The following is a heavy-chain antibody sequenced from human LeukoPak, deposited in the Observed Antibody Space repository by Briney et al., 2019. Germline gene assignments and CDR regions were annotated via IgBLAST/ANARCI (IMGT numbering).Heavy chain of an antibody. V-gene: IGHV4-34*01. CDR3: ARDYYDSSGYVLDY. CDR1: GGSFSGYY. CDR2: INHSGST. D-gene: IGHD3-22*01. Sequence: SETLSLTCAVYGGSFSGYYWSWIRQPPGKGLEWIGEINHSGSTNYNPSLKSRVTISVDTSKNQFSLKLSSVTAADTAVYYCARDYYDSSGYVLDYWGQRALVTVSS. J-gene: IGHJ4*02.